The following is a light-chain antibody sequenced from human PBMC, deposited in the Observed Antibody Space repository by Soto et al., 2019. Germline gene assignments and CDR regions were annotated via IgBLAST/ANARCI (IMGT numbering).Light chain of an antibody. V-gene: IGKV3-15*01. Sequence: EIVMTQSPATLSVSPGERATLSCRPSQSVSSNLAWYQQKPGQAPGLLIYGASTRATGIPARFSGSGSGTEFTLTISSLQSEDFAVYYCQQYNSGPYTFGQGTKVDIK. CDR1: QSVSSN. CDR2: GAS. CDR3: QQYNSGPYT. J-gene: IGKJ2*01.